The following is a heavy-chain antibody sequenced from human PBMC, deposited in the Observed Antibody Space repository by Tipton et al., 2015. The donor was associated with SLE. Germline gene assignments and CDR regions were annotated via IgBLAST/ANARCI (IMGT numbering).Heavy chain of an antibody. D-gene: IGHD6-13*01. CDR1: GGSFSGYY. V-gene: IGHV4-59*01. J-gene: IGHJ5*02. Sequence: LRLSCAVYGGSFSGYYWSWIRQPPGKGLEWIGYIYYSGSTNYNPSLKSRVTISVDTSKNQFSLKLSSVTAADTAVYYCASLQQLVPRGFDPWGQGTLVTVSS. CDR3: ASLQQLVPRGFDP. CDR2: IYYSGST.